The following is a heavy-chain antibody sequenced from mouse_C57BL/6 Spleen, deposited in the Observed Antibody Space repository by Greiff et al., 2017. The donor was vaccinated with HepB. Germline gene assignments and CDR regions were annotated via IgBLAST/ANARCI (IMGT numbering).Heavy chain of an antibody. J-gene: IGHJ3*01. CDR3: ARDAYGSSYSFAY. D-gene: IGHD1-1*01. CDR1: GYSFTGYY. Sequence: VQLKQSGPELVKPGASVKISCKASGYSFTGYYMNWVKQSPEKSLEWIGEINPSTGGTTYNQKFKAKATLTVDKSSSTAYMQLKSLTSEDSAVYYCARDAYGSSYSFAYWGQGTLVTVSA. CDR2: INPSTGGT. V-gene: IGHV1-42*01.